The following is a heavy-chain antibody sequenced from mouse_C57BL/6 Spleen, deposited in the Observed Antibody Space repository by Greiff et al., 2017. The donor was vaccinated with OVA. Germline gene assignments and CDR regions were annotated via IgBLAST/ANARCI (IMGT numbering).Heavy chain of an antibody. J-gene: IGHJ3*01. D-gene: IGHD2-3*01. CDR2: ISSGSSTI. V-gene: IGHV5-17*01. CDR3: AGGADGYWFAY. CDR1: GFTFSDYG. Sequence: EVKVVESGGGLVKPGGSLKLSCAASGFTFSDYGMHWVRQAPEKGLEWVAYISSGSSTIYYADTVKGRFTISRDNAKNTLFLQMTSLRSEDTAMFYCAGGADGYWFAYWGQGTLVTVSA.